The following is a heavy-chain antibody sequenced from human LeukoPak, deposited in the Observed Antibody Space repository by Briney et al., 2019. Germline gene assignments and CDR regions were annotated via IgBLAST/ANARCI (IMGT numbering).Heavy chain of an antibody. J-gene: IGHJ4*02. CDR1: GFTFSSYW. V-gene: IGHV3-7*05. D-gene: IGHD6-13*01. CDR3: ARDLPMYSSSWTRGPFDY. Sequence: PGGSLRLSCAASGFTFSSYWMSWVRQAPGKGLEWVANIKQDGSEKYYVDSVKGRFTISRDNAKNSLYLQMNSLRAEDTAVYYCARDLPMYSSSWTRGPFDYWGQGTLVTVSS. CDR2: IKQDGSEK.